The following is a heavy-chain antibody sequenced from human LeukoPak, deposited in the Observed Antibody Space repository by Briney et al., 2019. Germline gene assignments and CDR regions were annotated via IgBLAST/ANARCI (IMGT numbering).Heavy chain of an antibody. J-gene: IGHJ4*02. Sequence: SETLSLTCTVSGGSISSSNYYWGWIRQPPGKGLEWIGSIYYSGSTYYNPSLKSRVTISVDTSKNQFSLKLSSVTAADTAVYYCASYTVVRGGSYYNFDYWGQGTLVTVSS. CDR3: ASYTVVRGGSYYNFDY. CDR2: IYYSGST. V-gene: IGHV4-39*07. CDR1: GGSISSSNYY. D-gene: IGHD3-10*01.